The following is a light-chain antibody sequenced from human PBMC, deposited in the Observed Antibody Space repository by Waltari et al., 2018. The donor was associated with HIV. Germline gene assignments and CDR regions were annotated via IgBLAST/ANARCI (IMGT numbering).Light chain of an antibody. CDR1: SLRSYY. J-gene: IGLJ3*02. CDR2: GKN. V-gene: IGLV3-19*01. CDR3: NSRDSSGNHLRV. Sequence: SSELTQDPAVSVALGQTVRITCQGDSLRSYYASWYQQKSGQAPVLVIYGKNNRPSGIPDRFSGSSSGNTASLTITGAQAEDEADYYCNSRDSSGNHLRVFGGGTKLTVL.